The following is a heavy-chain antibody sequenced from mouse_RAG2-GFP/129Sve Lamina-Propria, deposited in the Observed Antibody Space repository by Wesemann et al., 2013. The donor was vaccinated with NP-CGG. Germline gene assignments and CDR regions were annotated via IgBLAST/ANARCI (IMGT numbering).Heavy chain of an antibody. V-gene: IGHV14-1*01. CDR1: GYTFTSYW. Sequence: VQLQQPGAELVRPGSSVKLSCKASGYTFTSYWMHWVKQRPEQGLEWIGRIDPEDGDTEYAPKFQGKATMTADTSSNTAYLQLSSLTSEDTAVYYCTTDGYYRYWGQGTTLTVSS. D-gene: IGHD2-3*01. J-gene: IGHJ2*01. CDR3: TTDGYYRY. CDR2: IDPEDGDT.